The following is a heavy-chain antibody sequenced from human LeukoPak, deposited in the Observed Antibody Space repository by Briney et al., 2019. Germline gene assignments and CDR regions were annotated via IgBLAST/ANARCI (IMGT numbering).Heavy chain of an antibody. CDR3: ARVFQTYYYDSHLDY. V-gene: IGHV1-69*04. CDR1: GYTFTSYG. D-gene: IGHD3-22*01. Sequence: SVKVSCKASGYTFTSYGISWVRQAPGQGLEWMGRIIPILGIANYAQKFQGRVTITADKSTSTAYMELSSLRSEDTAVYYCARVFQTYYYDSHLDYWGQGTLVTVSS. J-gene: IGHJ4*02. CDR2: IIPILGIA.